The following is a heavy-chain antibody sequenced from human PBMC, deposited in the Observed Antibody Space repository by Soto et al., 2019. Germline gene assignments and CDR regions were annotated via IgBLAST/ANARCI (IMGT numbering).Heavy chain of an antibody. CDR1: GFTFSSYA. Sequence: PGGSLRLSCAASGFTFSSYAMHWVRQAPGKGLEWVAVISYDGSNKYYADSVKGRFTISRDNSKNTLYLQMNSLRAEDTAVYYCARGPNYYDFWSGYPEYNWFDPWGQGTLVTVSS. V-gene: IGHV3-30-3*01. CDR3: ARGPNYYDFWSGYPEYNWFDP. J-gene: IGHJ5*02. CDR2: ISYDGSNK. D-gene: IGHD3-3*01.